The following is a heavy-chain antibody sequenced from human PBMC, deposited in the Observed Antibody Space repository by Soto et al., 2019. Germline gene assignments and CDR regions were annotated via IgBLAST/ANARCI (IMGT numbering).Heavy chain of an antibody. V-gene: IGHV4-61*01. CDR1: GGSVSSGSYY. J-gene: IGHJ4*02. Sequence: PSETLSLTCTVSGGSVSSGSYYWSWIRQPPGKGLEWIGYIYYSGGTNYNPSLKSRVTISVDTSKNQFSLKLSSVTAADTAVYYCARDFIAASQGYFDYWGQGTLVTVSS. CDR3: ARDFIAASQGYFDY. CDR2: IYYSGGT. D-gene: IGHD6-6*01.